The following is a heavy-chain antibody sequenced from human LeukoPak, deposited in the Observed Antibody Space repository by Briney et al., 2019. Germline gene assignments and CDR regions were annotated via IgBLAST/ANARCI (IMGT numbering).Heavy chain of an antibody. J-gene: IGHJ4*02. CDR3: HRSYPYDY. Sequence: GGSLRLSCAASGLTFSNAWMTCVRQAPGKGLEWVGRIKSKTDGGTTDYAAPVKGRFTISRDDSKNTLYLQMNSLDTEDTAVYICHRSYPYDYWGQGTLVTVSS. CDR1: GLTFSNAW. CDR2: IKSKTDGGTT. D-gene: IGHD3-16*02. V-gene: IGHV3-15*01.